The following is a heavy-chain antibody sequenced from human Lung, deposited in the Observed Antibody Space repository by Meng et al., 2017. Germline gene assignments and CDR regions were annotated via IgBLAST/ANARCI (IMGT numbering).Heavy chain of an antibody. V-gene: IGHV3-74*01. CDR3: TNDRLNH. CDR1: GFTFTDHW. CDR2: INRDGTKP. D-gene: IGHD1-1*01. Sequence: EVQWVESGGGVATPGGSLRLSCAASGFTFTDHWMHWVRQGPGKGLVWVSRINRDGTKPTYADSVKGRFTISRDNAKNTLYLQMNNLRAEDTAFYYCTNDRLNHWGQGALVTVSS. J-gene: IGHJ1*01.